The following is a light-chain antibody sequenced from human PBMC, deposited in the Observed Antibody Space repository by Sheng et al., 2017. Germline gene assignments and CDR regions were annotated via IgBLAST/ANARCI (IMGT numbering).Light chain of an antibody. J-gene: IGKJ2*03. CDR2: GPS. Sequence: VVRQSPVTLSVSLGERVTFPCRISQSVSSNLAWYQQKPGQASRGLLIYGPSTRATGVPARFSGSGSGTEFNLTISSLQSEDFVVYYCHQYNNWPSYGFGRGQAGNQT. V-gene: IGKV3D-15*01. CDR1: QSVSSN. CDR3: HQYNNWPSYG.